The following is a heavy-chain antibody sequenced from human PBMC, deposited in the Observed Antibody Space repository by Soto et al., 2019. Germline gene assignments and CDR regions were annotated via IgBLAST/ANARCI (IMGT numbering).Heavy chain of an antibody. Sequence: ASVKVSCKASGGTFSSYAISWVRQAPGQGLERMGWISAYNGNTNYAQKLQGRVTMTTDTSTSTAYMELRSLRSDDTAVYYCARDSPPVDYWGQGTLVTVSS. V-gene: IGHV1-18*01. CDR3: ARDSPPVDY. CDR1: GGTFSSYA. J-gene: IGHJ4*02. CDR2: ISAYNGNT.